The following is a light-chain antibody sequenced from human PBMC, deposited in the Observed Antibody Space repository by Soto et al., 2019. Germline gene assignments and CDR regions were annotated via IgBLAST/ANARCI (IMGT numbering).Light chain of an antibody. Sequence: DIVMTQSPDSLSVSLGERATINCKSSQSVLYSSNNKNCLAWYQQKPGQSPKLLIYWASTRESGVPDRFSGSGSGTDFTLTISSLQAEDVAVYYCQQCYNTPSFGPETKVDI. V-gene: IGKV4-1*01. CDR3: QQCYNTPS. CDR1: QSVLYSSNNKNC. J-gene: IGKJ3*01. CDR2: WAS.